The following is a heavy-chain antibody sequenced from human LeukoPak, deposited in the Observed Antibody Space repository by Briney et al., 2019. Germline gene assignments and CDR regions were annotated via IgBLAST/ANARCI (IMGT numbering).Heavy chain of an antibody. CDR2: ISGGSGIT. J-gene: IGHJ4*02. CDR1: GFTFNSYA. Sequence: PGGSLRLSCAASGFTFNSYAMSWVRQAPGRGLEWVSAISGGSGITYYADSVKGRFTISRDNSKNALYLQVNSLRVEDTAVYYCARSRTGWYGSLDYWGLGTPVTASS. D-gene: IGHD6-19*01. CDR3: ARSRTGWYGSLDY. V-gene: IGHV3-23*01.